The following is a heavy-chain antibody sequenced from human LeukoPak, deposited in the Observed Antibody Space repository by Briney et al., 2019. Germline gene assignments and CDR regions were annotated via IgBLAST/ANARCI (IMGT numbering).Heavy chain of an antibody. CDR2: IYISGST. CDR3: ARISCSGGSCYWSRGYFDY. D-gene: IGHD2-15*01. CDR1: GGLIGSGSYY. V-gene: IGHV4-61*02. J-gene: IGHJ4*02. Sequence: SETLSLTCNVAGGLIGSGSYYWSWFRQPAEKGLDWIGRIYISGSTNYNHSLKSRVTMSVDTSKNQFSLKLSSVTAADTAVYYCARISCSGGSCYWSRGYFDYWGQGTLVTVSS.